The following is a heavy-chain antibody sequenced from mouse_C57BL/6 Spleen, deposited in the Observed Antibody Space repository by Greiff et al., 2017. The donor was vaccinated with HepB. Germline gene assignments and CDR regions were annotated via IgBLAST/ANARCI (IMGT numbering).Heavy chain of an antibody. D-gene: IGHD2-4*01. CDR3: ARRRDYDWYFDV. J-gene: IGHJ1*03. CDR2: IDPSDSET. Sequence: QVQLQQSGAELVRPGSSVKLSCKASGYTFTSYWMHWVKQRPIQGLEWIGNIDPSDSETHYNQKFKDKATLTVDKSSSTAYMQLSSLTSEDSAVYYCARRRDYDWYFDVWGTGTTVTVSS. CDR1: GYTFTSYW. V-gene: IGHV1-52*01.